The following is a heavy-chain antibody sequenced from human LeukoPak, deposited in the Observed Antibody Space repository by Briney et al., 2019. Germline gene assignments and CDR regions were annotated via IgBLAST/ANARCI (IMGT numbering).Heavy chain of an antibody. V-gene: IGHV4-4*02. CDR2: IYHSGST. Sequence: SETLSLTCAVSGGSISSSNWWSWVRQPPGKGLEWIGEIYHSGSTNYNPSLKSRVTISVDKSKNQFSLKLSSVTAADTAVYYCARGGLRVMVYRLYYMDVWGKGTTVTVSS. D-gene: IGHD2-8*01. CDR1: GGSISSSNW. CDR3: ARGGLRVMVYRLYYMDV. J-gene: IGHJ6*03.